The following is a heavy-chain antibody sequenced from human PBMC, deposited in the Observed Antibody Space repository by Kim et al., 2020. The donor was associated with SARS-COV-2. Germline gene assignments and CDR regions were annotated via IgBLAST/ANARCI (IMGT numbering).Heavy chain of an antibody. CDR2: NNAGTGNP. J-gene: IGHJ3*02. D-gene: IGHD2-2*01. CDR3: GRGEIGYCSSTTCSDAFDI. Sequence: ASVKFSCKASGFTFTNYVIHWVRQAPGQRLEWMGWNNAGTGNPKYSQKFQGRVTITRDSSASGAYMELSSLRSEDTAIYYCGRGEIGYCSSTTCSDAFDIWGQVTMVTVSS. CDR1: GFTFTNYV. V-gene: IGHV1-3*01.